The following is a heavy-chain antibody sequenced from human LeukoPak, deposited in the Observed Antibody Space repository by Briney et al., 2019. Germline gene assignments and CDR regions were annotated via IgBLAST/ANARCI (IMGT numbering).Heavy chain of an antibody. CDR2: IYNSGSA. D-gene: IGHD6-13*01. V-gene: IGHV4-59*01. Sequence: SETLSPTCTVSGGSISAYYWSWIRQPPGKGLEWIGYIYNSGSANYNPSLQSRVTILIDTSKKQFSLKVSSVTAVDTAVYYCAREAAVGTGGFDYWGQGTLVTVSS. J-gene: IGHJ4*02. CDR3: AREAAVGTGGFDY. CDR1: GGSISAYY.